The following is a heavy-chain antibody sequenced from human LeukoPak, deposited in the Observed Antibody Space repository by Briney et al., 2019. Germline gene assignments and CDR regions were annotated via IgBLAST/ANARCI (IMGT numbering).Heavy chain of an antibody. CDR1: GFTFSSYW. J-gene: IGHJ6*02. V-gene: IGHV3-74*01. Sequence: GSLRLSCAASGFTFSSYWMHWVREAPGKGLVWVSRINSDGSSTSYADSVKGRFTISRDNAKNTLYLQMNSLRAEDTAVYYCARDPRYNYGMDVWGQGTTVTVSS. CDR3: ARDPRYNYGMDV. CDR2: INSDGSST. D-gene: IGHD1-14*01.